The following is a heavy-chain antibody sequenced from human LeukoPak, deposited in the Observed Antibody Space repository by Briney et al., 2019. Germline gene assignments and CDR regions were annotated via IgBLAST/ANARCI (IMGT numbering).Heavy chain of an antibody. CDR1: GGSISSGGYY. CDR3: ASSSWYYAFDI. CDR2: IYHSGST. D-gene: IGHD6-13*01. J-gene: IGHJ3*02. V-gene: IGHV4-30-2*01. Sequence: SETLSLTCTVSGGSISSGGYYWSWIRQPPGKGLEWIGYIYHSGSTYYNPSLKSRVTISVDRSKNQFSLKLSSVTAADTAVYYCASSSWYYAFDIWGQGTMVIVSS.